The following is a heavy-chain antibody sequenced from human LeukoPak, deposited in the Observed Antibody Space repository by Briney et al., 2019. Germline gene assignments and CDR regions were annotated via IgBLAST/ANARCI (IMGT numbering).Heavy chain of an antibody. V-gene: IGHV4-59*08. CDR2: IYYSGST. J-gene: IGHJ6*02. Sequence: SETLSLTCTVSGGSISSYYWSWIRQPPGKGLEWIGYIYYSGSTNYHPSLKSRVTISVDTSKNQFSLNLSSVTAADTAVYHCARHLWSVYDVVYGMDVWGQGTTVTVSS. CDR3: ARHLWSVYDVVYGMDV. D-gene: IGHD5/OR15-5a*01. CDR1: GGSISSYY.